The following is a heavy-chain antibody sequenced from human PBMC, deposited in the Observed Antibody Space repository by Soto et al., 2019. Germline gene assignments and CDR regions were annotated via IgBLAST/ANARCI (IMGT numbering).Heavy chain of an antibody. D-gene: IGHD3-16*01. CDR3: ARGLPRGPHYCYYYMDV. CDR1: GYTFTSYG. V-gene: IGHV1-18*01. J-gene: IGHJ6*03. Sequence: ASVKVSCKASGYTFTSYGISWVRQAPGQGLEWMGWISAYNGNTNYAQKLQGRVTMTTDTSTSTAYMELRSLRSDDTAVYYCARGLPRGPHYCYYYMDVWGKGTTVTVSS. CDR2: ISAYNGNT.